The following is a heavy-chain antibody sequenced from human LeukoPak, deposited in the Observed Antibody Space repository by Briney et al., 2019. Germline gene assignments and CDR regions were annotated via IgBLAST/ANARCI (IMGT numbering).Heavy chain of an antibody. D-gene: IGHD2-2*01. Sequence: GGSLRLSCVGSGFTFSNYLMNWVRQAPGKGLEWVSFISSTGGTIYYADAVKGRFTVSRDNSKNTLYLQMNSLRAEDTAVYYCAKDGGYCSSTSCYFDYWGQGTLVTVSS. CDR3: AKDGGYCSSTSCYFDY. J-gene: IGHJ4*02. CDR2: ISSTGGTI. V-gene: IGHV3-23*01. CDR1: GFTFSNYL.